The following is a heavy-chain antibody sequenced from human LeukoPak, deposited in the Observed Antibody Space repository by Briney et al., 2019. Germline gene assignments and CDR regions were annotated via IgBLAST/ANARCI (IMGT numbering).Heavy chain of an antibody. Sequence: SETLSLTCTVSGGSISSGSYYWGWIRQPPGKGLEWIGSIYHSGSTYYNPSLKSRVTISVDTSKNQFSLKLSSVTAADTAVYYCARCTGTTWVYYYYGMDVWGQGTTVTVSS. D-gene: IGHD1-1*01. V-gene: IGHV4-39*07. CDR2: IYHSGST. CDR1: GGSISSGSYY. J-gene: IGHJ6*02. CDR3: ARCTGTTWVYYYYGMDV.